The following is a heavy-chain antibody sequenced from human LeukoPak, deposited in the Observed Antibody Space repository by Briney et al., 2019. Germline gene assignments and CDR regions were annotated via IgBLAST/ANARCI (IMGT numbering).Heavy chain of an antibody. D-gene: IGHD3-3*01. V-gene: IGHV3-30*04. J-gene: IGHJ4*02. CDR1: GFTFSSYA. CDR2: ISYDGSNE. Sequence: GGSLRLSCAASGFTFSSYAMHWVRQAPGKGLEWVAVISYDGSNEYYADSVKGRFTISRDNSENILYLQMNSLRAEDTAVYYCARGWSLKDWGQGTLVTVSS. CDR3: ARGWSLKD.